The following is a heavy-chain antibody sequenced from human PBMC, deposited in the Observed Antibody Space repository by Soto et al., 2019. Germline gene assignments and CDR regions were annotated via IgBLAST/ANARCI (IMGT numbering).Heavy chain of an antibody. D-gene: IGHD1-26*01. J-gene: IGHJ6*02. CDR2: IYYSGST. V-gene: IGHV4-59*01. CDR1: GGSISSYY. CDR3: ARGGRLDGHLYYYYGMDV. Sequence: SETLSRTCTVSGGSISSYYWSWIRQPPGKGLEWIGYIYYSGSTNYNPSLKSRVTISVDTSKNQFSLKLSSVTAADTAVYYCARGGRLDGHLYYYYGMDVWGQGT.